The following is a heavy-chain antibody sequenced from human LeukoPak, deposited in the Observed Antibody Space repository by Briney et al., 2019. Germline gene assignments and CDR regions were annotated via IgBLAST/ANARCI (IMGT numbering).Heavy chain of an antibody. CDR1: GFTFSSYA. Sequence: RGSLRLSCAAAGFTFSSYAMHWVRQAPGKGLEWVAVISHDGNNKYYADSVKGRFTISRDNSKNTLYLQMNSLRAEHTAVYYCAKGWVVPAAIAGHFDYWGQGTLVTVSS. V-gene: IGHV3-30-3*01. CDR3: AKGWVVPAAIAGHFDY. J-gene: IGHJ4*02. CDR2: ISHDGNNK. D-gene: IGHD2-2*01.